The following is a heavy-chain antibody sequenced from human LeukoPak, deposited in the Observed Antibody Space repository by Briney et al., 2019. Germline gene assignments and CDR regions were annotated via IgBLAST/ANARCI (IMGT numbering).Heavy chain of an antibody. CDR1: GGSGGSISNYY. V-gene: IGHV4-59*01. Sequence: SETLSLTCTVSGGSGGSISNYYWSWIRQPPGKGLEWIGNIYYSGTTNYNPSLKSRVTISQDTSKNHFSLKLRSVTAADTAVYYCARESGLSPFDYWGQGTLVTVSS. J-gene: IGHJ4*02. CDR3: ARESGLSPFDY. CDR2: IYYSGTT. D-gene: IGHD3/OR15-3a*01.